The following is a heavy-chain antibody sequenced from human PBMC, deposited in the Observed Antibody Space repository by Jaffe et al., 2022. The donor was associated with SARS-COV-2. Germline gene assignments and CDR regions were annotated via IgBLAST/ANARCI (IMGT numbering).Heavy chain of an antibody. J-gene: IGHJ6*02. V-gene: IGHV3-9*01. CDR2: ISWNSGSI. D-gene: IGHD2-15*01. Sequence: EVQLVESGGGLVQPGRSLRLSCAASGFTFDDYAMHWVRQAPGKGLEWVSGISWNSGSIGYADSVKGRFTISRDNAKNSLYLQMNSLRAEDTALYYCAKDLGDYYGGNPNEYYYYGMDVWGQGTTVTVSS. CDR3: AKDLGDYYGGNPNEYYYYGMDV. CDR1: GFTFDDYA.